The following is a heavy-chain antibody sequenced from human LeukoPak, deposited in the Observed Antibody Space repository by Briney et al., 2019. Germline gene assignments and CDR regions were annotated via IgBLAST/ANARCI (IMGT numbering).Heavy chain of an antibody. V-gene: IGHV4-59*12. J-gene: IGHJ4*02. Sequence: SETLSLTCTVSGGSISSYYWSWIRQPPGKGLEWIGYIYYDGSTNYNPSLKSRVTISVDTSKNQFSLKLSSVTAADTAVYYCARGRYYFDYWGQGTLVTVSS. CDR2: IYYDGST. CDR3: ARGRYYFDY. CDR1: GGSISSYY.